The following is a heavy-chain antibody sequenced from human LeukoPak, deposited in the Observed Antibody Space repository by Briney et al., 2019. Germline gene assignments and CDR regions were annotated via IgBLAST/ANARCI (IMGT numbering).Heavy chain of an antibody. Sequence: PSETLSLTCAVSGGSISSGAYWGWVRQPPGKGLEWIGYIYYSGSTYYNPSLKSRVTISVDTSKNQFSLKLSSVTAADTAVYYCARGSTANFDYWGQGTLVTVSS. CDR2: IYYSGST. V-gene: IGHV4-30-4*08. CDR1: GGSISSGAY. D-gene: IGHD5-18*01. J-gene: IGHJ4*02. CDR3: ARGSTANFDY.